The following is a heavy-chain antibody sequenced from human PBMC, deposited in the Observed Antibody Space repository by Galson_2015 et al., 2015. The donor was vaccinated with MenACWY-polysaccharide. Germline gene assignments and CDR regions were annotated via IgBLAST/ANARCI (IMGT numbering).Heavy chain of an antibody. J-gene: IGHJ4*02. V-gene: IGHV4-30-2*01. CDR2: IYHSGST. CDR3: ASTPPYCSGGSCYELY. D-gene: IGHD2-15*01. Sequence: TLSLTCAVSGGSISSGGYSWSWIRQPPGKGLEWIGYIYHSGSTYYNPSLKSRVTISVDRSKNQFSLKLSSVTAADTAVYYCASTPPYCSGGSCYELYWGQGTLVTVSS. CDR1: GGSISSGGYS.